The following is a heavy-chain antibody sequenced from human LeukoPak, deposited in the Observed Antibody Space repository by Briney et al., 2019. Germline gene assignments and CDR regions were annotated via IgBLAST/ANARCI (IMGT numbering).Heavy chain of an antibody. D-gene: IGHD3-22*01. CDR3: AEPEGGYYDIRPD. V-gene: IGHV3-23*01. CDR1: GVTLGTYA. J-gene: IGHJ4*02. CDR2: ISGSGGST. Sequence: GGSLRLSCAASGVTLGTYAMSWVRQAPGKGLEWVSAISGSGGSTYYADSVKGRFTISRDNSKNTLYLQMNSLRAEDTAVYYCAEPEGGYYDIRPDWGQGTLVTVSS.